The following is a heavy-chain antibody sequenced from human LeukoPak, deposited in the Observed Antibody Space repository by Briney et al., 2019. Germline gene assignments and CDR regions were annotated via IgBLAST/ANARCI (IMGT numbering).Heavy chain of an antibody. J-gene: IGHJ4*02. V-gene: IGHV4-59*01. CDR2: IYYSGST. D-gene: IGHD2-2*02. Sequence: SETLSLTCTVSGGSISSYYWSWIRHPPGKGLEWIGYIYYSGSTNYNPSLKSRVTISVDTSKNQFSPKLSSVTAADTAVYYCARGPYCSSTSCYTQFDYWGQGTLVTVSS. CDR3: ARGPYCSSTSCYTQFDY. CDR1: GGSISSYY.